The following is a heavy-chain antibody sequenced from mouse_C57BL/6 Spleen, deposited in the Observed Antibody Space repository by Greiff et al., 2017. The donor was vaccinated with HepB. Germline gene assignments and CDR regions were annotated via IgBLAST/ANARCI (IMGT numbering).Heavy chain of an antibody. V-gene: IGHV5-9*01. J-gene: IGHJ1*03. D-gene: IGHD2-4*01. Sequence: EVKLVESGGGLVKPGGSLKLSCAASGFTFSSYTMSWVRQTPEKRLEWVATISGGGGNTYYPDSVKGRFTISRDNAKNTLYLQMSSLRSEDTALYYCARQFDSYWYFDVWGTGTTVTVSS. CDR2: ISGGGGNT. CDR3: ARQFDSYWYFDV. CDR1: GFTFSSYT.